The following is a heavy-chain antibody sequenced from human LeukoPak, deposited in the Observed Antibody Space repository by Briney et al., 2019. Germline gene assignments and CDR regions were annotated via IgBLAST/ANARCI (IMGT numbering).Heavy chain of an antibody. Sequence: SETLSLTCTVSGGSISSSSYYWGWIRQTPGKGLEWIGSIHYSGSTDYNPSLKSRVTISVDTSKNQFSLKLSSVTAADTAVYYCARGVRNYYDSSGYYPFDYWGQGTLVTVSS. CDR3: ARGVRNYYDSSGYYPFDY. D-gene: IGHD3-22*01. V-gene: IGHV4-39*07. J-gene: IGHJ4*02. CDR2: IHYSGST. CDR1: GGSISSSSYY.